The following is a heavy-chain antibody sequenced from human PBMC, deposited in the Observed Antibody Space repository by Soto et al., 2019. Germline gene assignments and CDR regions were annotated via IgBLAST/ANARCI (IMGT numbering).Heavy chain of an antibody. CDR2: IYHSGST. V-gene: IGHV4-30-2*01. CDR1: GGSISSGGYS. J-gene: IGHJ6*02. Sequence: SETLSLTCAVSGGSISSGGYSWSWIRQPPGKGLEWIGYIYHSGSTYYNPSLKSRVTISVDRSKNQFSLKLSSVTAADTAVYYCARDHDYGDHYYYYGMDVWGQGTTVTVSS. D-gene: IGHD4-17*01. CDR3: ARDHDYGDHYYYYGMDV.